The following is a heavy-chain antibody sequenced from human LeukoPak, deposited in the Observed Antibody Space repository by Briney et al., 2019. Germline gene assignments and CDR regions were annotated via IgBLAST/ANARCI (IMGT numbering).Heavy chain of an antibody. CDR3: ARDRQQLVRGDYFDY. D-gene: IGHD6-13*01. CDR1: GGSISSSYYY. CDR2: IYYSGST. Sequence: SETLSLTCTVSGGSISSSYYYWGWIRQPPGKGLEWIGSIYYSGSTCYNLSLKSPVTISVDTSKNQFSLKLSSVTAADTAVYYCARDRQQLVRGDYFDYWGQGTLVTVSS. V-gene: IGHV4-39*07. J-gene: IGHJ4*02.